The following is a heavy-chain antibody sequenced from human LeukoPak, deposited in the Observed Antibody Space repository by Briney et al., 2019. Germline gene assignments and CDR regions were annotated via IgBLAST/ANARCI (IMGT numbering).Heavy chain of an antibody. J-gene: IGHJ4*02. Sequence: GGSLRLSWAASGFTFSSYAMSWVRQAPGKGLEWVSAISGSGGSTYYADSVKGRFTISRDNSKNTLYLQMNSLRAEDTAVYYCAKGKYYYGSGSYPSAYYFDYWGQGTLVTVSS. CDR1: GFTFSSYA. D-gene: IGHD3-10*01. CDR2: ISGSGGST. V-gene: IGHV3-23*01. CDR3: AKGKYYYGSGSYPSAYYFDY.